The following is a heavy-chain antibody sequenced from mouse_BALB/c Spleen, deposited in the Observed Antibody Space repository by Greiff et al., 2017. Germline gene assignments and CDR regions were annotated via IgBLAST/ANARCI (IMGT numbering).Heavy chain of an antibody. J-gene: IGHJ3*01. CDR3: AILYYGSSYPFAY. D-gene: IGHD1-1*01. CDR2: ISSGGST. V-gene: IGHV5-6-5*01. Sequence: EVHLVESGGGLVKPGGSLKLSCAASGFTFSSYAMSWVRQTPEKRLEWVASISSGGSTYYPDSVKGRFTISRDNARNILYLQMSSLRSEDTAMYYCAILYYGSSYPFAYWGQGTLVTVSA. CDR1: GFTFSSYA.